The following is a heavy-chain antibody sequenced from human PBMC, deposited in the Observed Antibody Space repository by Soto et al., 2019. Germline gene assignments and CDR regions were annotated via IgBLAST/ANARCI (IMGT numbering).Heavy chain of an antibody. J-gene: IGHJ4*02. Sequence: GGSLRLSCAASGFTFSTYWMHWVRQAPGKGLLWVSRVKADGSSPNYADSVKGRFTISRDNAKNTLYLQMNSLGAEDTAVYYCARDMGPDSSGYYGGFDYWGQGTLVTVSS. V-gene: IGHV3-74*01. CDR1: GFTFSTYW. D-gene: IGHD3-22*01. CDR2: VKADGSSP. CDR3: ARDMGPDSSGYYGGFDY.